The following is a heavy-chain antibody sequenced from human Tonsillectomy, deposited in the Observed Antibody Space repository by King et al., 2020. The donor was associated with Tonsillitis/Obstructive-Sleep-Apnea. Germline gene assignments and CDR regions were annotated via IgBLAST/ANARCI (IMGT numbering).Heavy chain of an antibody. D-gene: IGHD2-15*01. V-gene: IGHV4-39*01. Sequence: QLQESGPGLVKPSETLSLTCTVSGGSISSSSYYWGWIRQPPGKGLEWIGSIYYSGSTYYNPSLKSRVTISVDTSKNQFSLKLSSVTAADTAVYYCARLPYCSGSSCYSYGMDVWGQGTTVTVSS. J-gene: IGHJ6*02. CDR3: ARLPYCSGSSCYSYGMDV. CDR2: IYYSGST. CDR1: GGSISSSSYY.